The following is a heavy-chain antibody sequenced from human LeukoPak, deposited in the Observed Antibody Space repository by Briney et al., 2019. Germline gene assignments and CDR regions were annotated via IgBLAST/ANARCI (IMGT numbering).Heavy chain of an antibody. CDR3: ARALIAARGAFDI. J-gene: IGHJ3*02. CDR2: INHSGST. CDR1: GYSISSGNY. Sequence: SETLSLTCSVSGYSISSGNYWGWNRQSPGKGLEWIGSINHSGSTYYNPSLKSRVTISVDTSKNQFSLKLSSVTAADTAVYYCARALIAARGAFDIWGQGTMVTVSS. V-gene: IGHV4-38-2*02. D-gene: IGHD6-6*01.